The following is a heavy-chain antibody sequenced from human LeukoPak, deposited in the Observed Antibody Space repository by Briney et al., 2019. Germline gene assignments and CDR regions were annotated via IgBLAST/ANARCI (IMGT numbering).Heavy chain of an antibody. CDR3: ARQTDDYGGNYGMDV. J-gene: IGHJ6*02. CDR2: INHSGCT. D-gene: IGHD4-23*01. Sequence: SETLSLTCAVYGGSFSGYYWSWIRQPPGKGLEWIGEINHSGCTNYNPSLKSRVTLSVDTSKNQFSLKLSSVTAADTAVYYCARQTDDYGGNYGMDVWGQGTTVTVSS. CDR1: GGSFSGYY. V-gene: IGHV4-34*01.